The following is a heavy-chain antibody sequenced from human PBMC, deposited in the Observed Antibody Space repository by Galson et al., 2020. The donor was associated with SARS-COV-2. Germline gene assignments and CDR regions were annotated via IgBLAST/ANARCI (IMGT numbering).Heavy chain of an antibody. CDR3: ARKVNGYDFHYYYYYMDV. CDR1: GFTFSSYS. D-gene: IGHD5-12*01. Sequence: GGSLRLSCAASGFTFSSYSMNWVRQATGKGLEWVSYISNSSSTIYYATSVKGPFTISTNNAKNSLYLQMNSLRAEDTAVYYCARKVNGYDFHYYYYYMDVWGKGTTVTISS. CDR2: ISNSSSTI. J-gene: IGHJ6*03. V-gene: IGHV3-48*01.